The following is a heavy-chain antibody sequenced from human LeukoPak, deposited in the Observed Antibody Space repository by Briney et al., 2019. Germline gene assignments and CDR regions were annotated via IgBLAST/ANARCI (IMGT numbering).Heavy chain of an antibody. V-gene: IGHV1-3*02. CDR3: WRVGYAGAFDI. J-gene: IGHJ3*02. Sequence: ASVKVSCKASGYTFTSYAMHWVRQAPGQRLEWMGWSNAGNGNTKYSQDFQGRVTITSDTAASTAYMELSSLRLEDLAGYYLWRVGYAGAFDIWGQGTMVTVSS. CDR1: GYTFTSYA. D-gene: IGHD5-12*01. CDR2: SNAGNGNT.